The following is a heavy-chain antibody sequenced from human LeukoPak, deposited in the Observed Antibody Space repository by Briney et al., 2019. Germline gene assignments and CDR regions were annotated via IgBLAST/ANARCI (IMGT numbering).Heavy chain of an antibody. CDR2: IYPGDSDT. D-gene: IGHD4-23*01. J-gene: IGHJ4*02. V-gene: IGHV5-51*04. Sequence: GESLKISCKGSGYSFTNYWIGWVRRMPGKGLDWMGIIYPGDSDTRYSPSFRGQVTISADKPISTAYLQWSSLKASDTAMYYCARSDYGGNPRFDYWGQGTLVTVSS. CDR1: GYSFTNYW. CDR3: ARSDYGGNPRFDY.